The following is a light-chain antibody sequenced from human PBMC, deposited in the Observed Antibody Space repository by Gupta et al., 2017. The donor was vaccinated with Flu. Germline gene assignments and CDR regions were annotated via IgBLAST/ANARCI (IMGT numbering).Light chain of an antibody. CDR3: QQYASSPIT. CDR1: QTVTSNY. J-gene: IGKJ5*01. CDR2: GVS. V-gene: IGKV3-20*01. Sequence: PGTLSLSPGERATLSCRASQTVTSNYLAWYQQKPGQAPRLLMYGVSSRATGIPGRFSGSGSGTDFTLTISRLEPQDFALYYCQQYASSPITFGQRTRLEIK.